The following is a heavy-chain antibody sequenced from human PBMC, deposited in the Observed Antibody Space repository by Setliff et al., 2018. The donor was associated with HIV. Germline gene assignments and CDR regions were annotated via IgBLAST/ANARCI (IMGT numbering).Heavy chain of an antibody. D-gene: IGHD2-21*01. CDR3: AIEDGCGGHYHS. J-gene: IGHJ4*02. CDR2: SSDTGSTT. CDR1: GFSFSNYD. Sequence: GGSLRLSCVGSGFSFSNYDLNWVRQAPEKGLEWISYSSDTGSTTYYGDSVKGRFTISRDKANNSLYLQIHSLTAEDTAVYYCAIEDGCGGHYHSWGQGTLVTVSS. V-gene: IGHV3-48*03.